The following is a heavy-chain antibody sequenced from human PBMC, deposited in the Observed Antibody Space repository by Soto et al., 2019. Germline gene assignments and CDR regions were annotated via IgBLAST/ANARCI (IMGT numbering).Heavy chain of an antibody. V-gene: IGHV1-2*04. D-gene: IGHD2-8*01. CDR3: ARGDSTDCSNGVCSFFYNHDMDV. CDR2: INPKSGGT. CDR1: GYSFTDYH. Sequence: QVQLVQSGAEVKKPGASVKVSCKASGYSFTDYHIHWVRQAPGQGLEWLGRINPKSGGTSTAQKFQGWVTMTTDTSISTASMELTRLTPDATAIYYCARGDSTDCSNGVCSFFYNHDMDVWGQGTTVTVSS. J-gene: IGHJ6*02.